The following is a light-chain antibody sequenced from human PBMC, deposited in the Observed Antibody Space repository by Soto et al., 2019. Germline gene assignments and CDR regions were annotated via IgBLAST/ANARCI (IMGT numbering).Light chain of an antibody. J-gene: IGKJ4*01. CDR2: GAS. Sequence: IVVKKSLGTLAVHTVEGASLSCRASQSISSNYLAWYQQKPGQAPRLLIYGASSRATGIPDRFSGSGSGTEFSLTIIRLEPGELAVYSCSADGMYPFGGLTKV. V-gene: IGKV3-20*01. CDR1: QSISSNY. CDR3: SADGMYP.